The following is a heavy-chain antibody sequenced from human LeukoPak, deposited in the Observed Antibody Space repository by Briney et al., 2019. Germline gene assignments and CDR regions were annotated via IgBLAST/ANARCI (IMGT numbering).Heavy chain of an antibody. Sequence: PGGSLRLSCAASGFTFSSYGMSWVRQAPGKGLEWVSDISGSGGSTYYADSVKGRFTISRDNAKNSLYLQMTSLRAEDTALYYCASLYYYGSWTRQGYWGQGTLVTVSS. CDR1: GFTFSSYG. CDR3: ASLYYYGSWTRQGY. CDR2: ISGSGGST. D-gene: IGHD3-10*01. V-gene: IGHV3-23*01. J-gene: IGHJ4*02.